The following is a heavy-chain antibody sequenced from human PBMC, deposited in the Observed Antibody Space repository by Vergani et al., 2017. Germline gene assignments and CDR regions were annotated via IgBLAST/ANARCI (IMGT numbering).Heavy chain of an antibody. CDR2: IKSTFDRGTT. D-gene: IGHD2-21*01. CDR3: TTDPRDCGDGSCYWIRDHHYYGMDV. V-gene: IGHV3-15*07. J-gene: IGHJ6*04. CDR1: GFSFRNAW. Sequence: EVQLVESGGGIVKPGGSLRLSCVASGFSFRNAWMNWVRRTPGKGLEWVGRIKSTFDRGTTDYAASVKGRFTISRDDSKNTLFLQMNGLKTEDIGVYYCTTDPRDCGDGSCYWIRDHHYYGMDVWGKGTTVTVSS.